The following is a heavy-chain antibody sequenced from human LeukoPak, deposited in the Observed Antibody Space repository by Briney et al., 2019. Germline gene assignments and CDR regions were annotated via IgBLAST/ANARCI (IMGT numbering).Heavy chain of an antibody. Sequence: GGSLRLSCAASGFTFSSYAMSWVRQAPGKGLEWVAVISYDGSNKYYADSVKGRFTISRDNSKNTLYLQMNSLRAEDTAVYYCARDGEDIVVVPAATSRFDYWGQGTLVTVS. J-gene: IGHJ4*02. CDR2: ISYDGSNK. CDR1: GFTFSSYA. CDR3: ARDGEDIVVVPAATSRFDY. D-gene: IGHD2-2*01. V-gene: IGHV3-30*04.